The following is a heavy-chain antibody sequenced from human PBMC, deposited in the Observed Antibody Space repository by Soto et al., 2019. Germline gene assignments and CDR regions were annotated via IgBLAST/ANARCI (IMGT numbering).Heavy chain of an antibody. Sequence: PSETLSLTCAVYGGSFSGYYWSWIRQPPGKGLEWIGDINHSGSTNYNPSLVSRVTISVDTSKNDFSLKLSSVTAADTAVYYCARLNGYCISTNCHGYYGMDVWGKGTTVTVSS. CDR2: INHSGST. D-gene: IGHD2-2*03. J-gene: IGHJ6*04. V-gene: IGHV4-34*01. CDR3: ARLNGYCISTNCHGYYGMDV. CDR1: GGSFSGYY.